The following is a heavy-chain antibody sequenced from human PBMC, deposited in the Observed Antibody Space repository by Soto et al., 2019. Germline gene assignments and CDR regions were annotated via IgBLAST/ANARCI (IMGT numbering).Heavy chain of an antibody. J-gene: IGHJ5*02. Sequence: PSETLSLTCTVSGGSITSSSYYWNWIRQHPGKGLEWIGYIYYSGSTYYSPSLKSRVTISVDTSKNQFALKLSSVTAADTAVYYCESSVFPWGQGTLVTVSA. CDR2: IYYSGST. D-gene: IGHD1-26*01. CDR3: ESSVFP. CDR1: GGSITSSSYY. V-gene: IGHV4-31*03.